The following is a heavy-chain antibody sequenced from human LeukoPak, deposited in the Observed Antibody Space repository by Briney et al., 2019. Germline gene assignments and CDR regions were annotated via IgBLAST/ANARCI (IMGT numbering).Heavy chain of an antibody. J-gene: IGHJ6*02. V-gene: IGHV1-18*01. D-gene: IGHD4-17*01. Sequence: ASVKVSCKASGYTFTSYGISWVRQAPGQGLEWMGWIGAYNGNTNYAQKLQGRVTMTTDTSTSTAYMELRSLRSDDTAVYYCARDPDYGDYYYYGMDVWGQGTTVTVSS. CDR1: GYTFTSYG. CDR2: IGAYNGNT. CDR3: ARDPDYGDYYYYGMDV.